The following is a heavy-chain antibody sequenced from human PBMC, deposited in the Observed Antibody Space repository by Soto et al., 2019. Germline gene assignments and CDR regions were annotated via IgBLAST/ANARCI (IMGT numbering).Heavy chain of an antibody. D-gene: IGHD2-15*01. J-gene: IGHJ4*02. Sequence: EVQLLESGGGLAQPGGSLRLSCAASGFSFSSYAMSWVRQAPGKGLEWVSTISAGGGTTYYSDSVKGRFTISTDNSKNTLYLQMTSLRAEDPAVYYCAKGDGLGYCSGGTCYSFDYWGQGTRVAVSS. V-gene: IGHV3-23*01. CDR1: GFSFSSYA. CDR2: ISAGGGTT. CDR3: AKGDGLGYCSGGTCYSFDY.